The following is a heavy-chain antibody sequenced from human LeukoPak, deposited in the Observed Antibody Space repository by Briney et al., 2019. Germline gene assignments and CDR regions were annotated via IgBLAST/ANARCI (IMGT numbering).Heavy chain of an antibody. J-gene: IGHJ6*03. CDR3: ARDATTEVGTVYMDV. CDR1: GFTFSSYW. D-gene: IGHD6-13*01. V-gene: IGHV3-48*04. CDR2: ISTSGSSI. Sequence: GGSLRLSCAASGFTFSSYWMSWVRQAPGKGLEWLSHISTSGSSIHYADSVKGRFTISRDNAKNSLYLQMNSLRAEDTAVYYCARDATTEVGTVYMDVWGKGTTVTISS.